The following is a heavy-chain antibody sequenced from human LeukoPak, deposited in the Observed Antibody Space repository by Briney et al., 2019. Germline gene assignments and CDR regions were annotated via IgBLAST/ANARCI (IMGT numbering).Heavy chain of an antibody. CDR1: GFTFSDAW. D-gene: IGHD1-26*01. Sequence: GGFLRLSCAASGFTFSDAWMSWVRQTPGMGLDWVGRIKSKTDGGTTDYAAPVKGRFTISRDDSKTTLYLQINSLRTDDTAVYYCTADMPTSSRASDYWGQGTLVTVSS. CDR2: IKSKTDGGTT. CDR3: TADMPTSSRASDY. V-gene: IGHV3-15*01. J-gene: IGHJ4*02.